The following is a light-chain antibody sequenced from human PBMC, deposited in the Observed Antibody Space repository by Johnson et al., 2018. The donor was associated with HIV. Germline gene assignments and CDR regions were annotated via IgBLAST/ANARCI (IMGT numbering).Light chain of an antibody. J-gene: IGLJ1*01. CDR1: NSNIGYNS. Sequence: QSVLTQPPSVSAAPGQKVTISCSGNNSNIGYNSVSWYQQVPGTAPKLLIYENKKRPSGIPDRFSGSKSGTSATLGITGLQTGDEADYYCGTWESRLSAVFGTGTKVTVL. CDR2: ENK. CDR3: GTWESRLSAV. V-gene: IGLV1-51*02.